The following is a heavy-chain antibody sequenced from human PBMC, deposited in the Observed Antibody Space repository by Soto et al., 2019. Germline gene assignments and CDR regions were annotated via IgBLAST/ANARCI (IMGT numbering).Heavy chain of an antibody. Sequence: GGSLRLSCAASGFSFSHYWMAWARQAPGKRPEWVANMNEDGNQKYYVDSVKGRFAISRDNAKNSLYLQMNSLRAEDTAVYFCARNNGGDYEPDWYFDLWGRGTLVTVSS. V-gene: IGHV3-7*02. D-gene: IGHD4-17*01. CDR1: GFSFSHYW. CDR3: ARNNGGDYEPDWYFDL. CDR2: MNEDGNQK. J-gene: IGHJ2*01.